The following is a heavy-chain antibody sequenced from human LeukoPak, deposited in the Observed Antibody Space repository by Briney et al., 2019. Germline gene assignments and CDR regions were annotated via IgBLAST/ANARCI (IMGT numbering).Heavy chain of an antibody. CDR1: GFTFSSYS. CDR3: ARNSGSYSAEDAFDI. D-gene: IGHD1-26*01. J-gene: IGHJ3*02. CDR2: ISSSSSYI. V-gene: IGHV3-21*01. Sequence: GGSLRLSCAASGFTFSSYSMNWVRPAPGKGLEWVSSISSSSSYIYYADSVKGRFTISRDNAKNSLYLQMNSLRAEDTAVYYCARNSGSYSAEDAFDIWGQGTMVTVSS.